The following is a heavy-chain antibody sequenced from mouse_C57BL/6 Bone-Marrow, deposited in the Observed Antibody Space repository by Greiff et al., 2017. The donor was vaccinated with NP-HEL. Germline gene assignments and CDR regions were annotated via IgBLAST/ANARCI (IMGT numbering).Heavy chain of an antibody. Sequence: VQLQQSGPELVKPGASVKISCKASGYTFTDYYMNWVKQSHGKSLEWIGDINPNNGGTSYNQKFKGKATLTVDKSSSTAYMELRSLTSEDSAVYYCARSYSSSYSFAYWGQGTLVTVSA. CDR1: GYTFTDYY. J-gene: IGHJ3*01. V-gene: IGHV1-26*01. D-gene: IGHD2-5*01. CDR2: INPNNGGT. CDR3: ARSYSSSYSFAY.